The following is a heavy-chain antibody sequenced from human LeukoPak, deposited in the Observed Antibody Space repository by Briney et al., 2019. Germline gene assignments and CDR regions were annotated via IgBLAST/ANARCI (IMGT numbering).Heavy chain of an antibody. D-gene: IGHD4-23*01. V-gene: IGHV4-59*01. CDR3: AKRTPYYYYMDV. CDR2: IYYSWST. J-gene: IGHJ6*03. Sequence: SETLSLTCTVSGGSISSYYWSWVRQPPGKGLEWIGYIYYSWSTNYNPSLKSRVTISVDTSKNQFSLKLSSVTAADTAVYYCAKRTPYYYYMDVWGKGTTVTVSS. CDR1: GGSISSYY.